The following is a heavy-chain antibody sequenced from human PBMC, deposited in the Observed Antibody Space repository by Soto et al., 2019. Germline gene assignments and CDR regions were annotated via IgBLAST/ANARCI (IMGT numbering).Heavy chain of an antibody. CDR1: KFSFSGYW. CDR3: AKVASGSYDWFDP. CDR2: VNPDGSTT. V-gene: IGHV3-74*01. Sequence: EVQLVESGGGLVQPGGSLRLSCAASKFSFSGYWMHWVRQVPGKGLMWVSRVNPDGSTTTYADSVKGRFTISRDNAKNTLFLQMNSLRADDTAVYYCAKVASGSYDWFDPWGQGNLVTVSS. D-gene: IGHD1-26*01. J-gene: IGHJ5*02.